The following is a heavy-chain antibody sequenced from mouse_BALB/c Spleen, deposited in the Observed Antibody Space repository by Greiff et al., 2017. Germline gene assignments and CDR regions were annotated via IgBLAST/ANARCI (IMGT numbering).Heavy chain of an antibody. V-gene: IGHV14-3*02. CDR3: ARNYYGNYEGFAY. D-gene: IGHD2-1*01. CDR2: IDPANGNT. CDR1: GFNIKDTY. J-gene: IGHJ3*01. Sequence: EVQLQQSGAELVKPGASVKLSCTASGFNIKDTYMHWVKQRPEQGLEWIGRIDPANGNTKYDPKFQGKATITADTSSNTAYLQLSSLTSEDTAVYYCARNYYGNYEGFAYWGQGTLVTVSA.